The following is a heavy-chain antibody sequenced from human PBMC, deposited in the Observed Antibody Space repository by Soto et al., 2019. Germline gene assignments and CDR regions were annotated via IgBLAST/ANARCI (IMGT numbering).Heavy chain of an antibody. J-gene: IGHJ6*02. D-gene: IGHD6-13*01. Sequence: QVQLVQSGAEVKKPGASVKVSCKASGYTFTSYGISWVRQAPGQGLEWMGWISAYNGNTNYAQKLQGRVTMTTDTSTSTAYMELRSLRSDDTAVYYCARDSLTIYSSSWDYCYYGMDVWGQGTTVTVSS. V-gene: IGHV1-18*01. CDR2: ISAYNGNT. CDR1: GYTFTSYG. CDR3: ARDSLTIYSSSWDYCYYGMDV.